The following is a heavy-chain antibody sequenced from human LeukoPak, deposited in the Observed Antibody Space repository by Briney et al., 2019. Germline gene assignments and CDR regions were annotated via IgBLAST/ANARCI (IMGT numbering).Heavy chain of an antibody. J-gene: IGHJ4*02. V-gene: IGHV1-18*01. CDR1: GYTFTSYG. CDR3: ARDIPEYSSSWYEVAY. D-gene: IGHD6-13*01. Sequence: ASVKVSCKASGYTFTSYGISWVRQAPGQGLEWMGWISAYNGNTNYAQKLQGRVTMTTDTSTSTAYMELRSLRSDDTAVYYCARDIPEYSSSWYEVAYWGQGTLVTVSS. CDR2: ISAYNGNT.